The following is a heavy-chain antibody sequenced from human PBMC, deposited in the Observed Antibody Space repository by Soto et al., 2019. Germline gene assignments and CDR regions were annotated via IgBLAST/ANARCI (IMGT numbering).Heavy chain of an antibody. CDR2: INHSGSA. Sequence: SETLSLTCDVYGGSFSGYIWTWIRQTPGKGLQWTGQINHSGSANYNPSLKSRVTISVHTSNSQFSLELNSVTAADTAVYYCARGLISGSHYSGGWYYFDSWGQGTQVT. V-gene: IGHV4-34*01. CDR3: ARGLISGSHYSGGWYYFDS. J-gene: IGHJ4*02. D-gene: IGHD1-26*01. CDR1: GGSFSGYI.